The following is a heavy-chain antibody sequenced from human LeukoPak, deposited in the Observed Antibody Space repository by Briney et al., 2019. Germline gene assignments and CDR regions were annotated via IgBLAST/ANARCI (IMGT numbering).Heavy chain of an antibody. J-gene: IGHJ2*01. V-gene: IGHV3-33*08. D-gene: IGHD4-17*01. CDR1: GFTFSDYY. CDR3: ARDHGDYVSGHFDL. Sequence: GGSLRLSCAASGFTFSDYYMSWIRQAPGKGLEWVAVIWYDGSNKYYADSVKGRFTISRDNSKNTLYLQMNSLRAEDTAVYYCARDHGDYVSGHFDLWGRGTLVTVSS. CDR2: IWYDGSNK.